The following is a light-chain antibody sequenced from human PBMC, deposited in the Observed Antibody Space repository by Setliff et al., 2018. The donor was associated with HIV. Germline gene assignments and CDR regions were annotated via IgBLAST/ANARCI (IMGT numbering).Light chain of an antibody. V-gene: IGLV2-23*02. CDR2: EVS. CDR3: CSHAGSRTYV. Sequence: LAQPASVSGSPGQSITISCTGTSSDVGNFNLVSWYQQLPGKAPKLMIFEVSKRPSGVSNRFSGSKSGNTASLTISGLQAEDEADYYCCSHAGSRTYVFGTGTKGTVL. CDR1: SSDVGNFNL. J-gene: IGLJ1*01.